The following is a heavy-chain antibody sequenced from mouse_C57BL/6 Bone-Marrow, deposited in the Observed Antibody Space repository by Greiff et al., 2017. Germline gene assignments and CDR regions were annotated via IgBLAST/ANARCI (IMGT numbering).Heavy chain of an antibody. CDR1: GFTFSSYG. J-gene: IGHJ2*01. Sequence: EVQVVESGGDLVKPGGSLKFSCAASGFTFSSYGMSWVRQTPDKRLEWVATISSGGSYTYYPDSVKGRFTISRDNAKNTLYLQMSSLKSEDTALYYCAVIYYYDRREFDYWGQGTTLTVSS. D-gene: IGHD1-1*01. V-gene: IGHV5-6*01. CDR3: AVIYYYDRREFDY. CDR2: ISSGGSYT.